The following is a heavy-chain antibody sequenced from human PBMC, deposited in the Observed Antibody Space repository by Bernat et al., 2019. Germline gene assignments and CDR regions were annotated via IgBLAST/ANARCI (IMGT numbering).Heavy chain of an antibody. J-gene: IGHJ4*02. CDR3: TREGRMYYDILTGYHYFDY. CDR2: IRSKAYGGTT. Sequence: EVQLVESGGGLVQPGGSLRLSCEASGFTFSDSYMDWVRQAPGKGLEWVGFIRSKAYGGTTEYAASVKGRFTISRDDSKSIAYLQMNSLKTEDTAVYYCTREGRMYYDILTGYHYFDYWGQGTLVTVSS. CDR1: GFTFSDSY. D-gene: IGHD3-9*01. V-gene: IGHV3-49*04.